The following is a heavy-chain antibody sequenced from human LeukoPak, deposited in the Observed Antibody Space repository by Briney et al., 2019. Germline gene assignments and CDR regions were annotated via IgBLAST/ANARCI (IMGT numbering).Heavy chain of an antibody. Sequence: SQTLSLTCTVSGGSISSGDYYWGWIRQPPGKGLEWIGYIYYSGSTYYNPSLKSRVTISVDTSKNQFSLKLSSVTAADTAVYYRAREVSSSWGPSFFDYWGQGTLVTVSS. CDR3: AREVSSSWGPSFFDY. CDR2: IYYSGST. V-gene: IGHV4-30-4*01. CDR1: GGSISSGDYY. D-gene: IGHD6-13*01. J-gene: IGHJ4*02.